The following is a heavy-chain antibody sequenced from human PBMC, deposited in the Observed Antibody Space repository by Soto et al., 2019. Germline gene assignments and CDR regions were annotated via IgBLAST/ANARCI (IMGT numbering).Heavy chain of an antibody. CDR2: IDPSDSYT. CDR3: ARLRVAVAGTGYYYYXMDV. V-gene: IGHV5-10-1*01. CDR1: GYSFTSYW. D-gene: IGHD6-19*01. Sequence: GESLKISCKGSGYSFTSYWISWVRQMPGKGLEWMGRIDPSDSYTNYSPSFQGHVTISADKSISTAYLQWSSLKASDTAMYYCARLRVAVAGTGYYYYXMDVWGQGTTVTVSS. J-gene: IGHJ6*02.